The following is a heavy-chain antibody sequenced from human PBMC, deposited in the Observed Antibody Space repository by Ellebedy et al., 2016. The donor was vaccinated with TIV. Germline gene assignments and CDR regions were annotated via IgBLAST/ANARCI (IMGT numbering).Heavy chain of an antibody. D-gene: IGHD3-10*01. CDR3: ARASMVRGNYYGMDV. J-gene: IGHJ6*02. CDR2: IGTAGDP. Sequence: GESLKISCAASGFTLSSYVMHWVRQVTGKGLEWVSAIGTAGDPYYSGSVKGRFTISRENAKNSLYLQMNSLRAGDTAVYYCARASMVRGNYYGMDVWGQGTTVIVSS. CDR1: GFTLSSYV. V-gene: IGHV3-13*05.